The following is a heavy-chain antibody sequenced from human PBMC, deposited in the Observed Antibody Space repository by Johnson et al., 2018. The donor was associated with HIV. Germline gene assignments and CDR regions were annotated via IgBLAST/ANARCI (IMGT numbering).Heavy chain of an antibody. J-gene: IGHJ3*02. D-gene: IGHD6-6*01. V-gene: IGHV3-33*08. CDR1: GFTFSSYA. CDR2: IWYDGSNK. Sequence: QVLLVESGGDVVRPGGSLRISCAASGFTFSSYAIHWVRQAPGKGLEWVAVIWYDGSNKYYADSVKGRFTISRDNSKNTLYLQMNSLRAEDTAVYYCARVSSSSLGAFDIWGQGTMVTVSS. CDR3: ARVSSSSLGAFDI.